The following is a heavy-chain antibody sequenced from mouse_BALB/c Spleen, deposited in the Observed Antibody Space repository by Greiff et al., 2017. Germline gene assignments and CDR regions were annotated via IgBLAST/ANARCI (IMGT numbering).Heavy chain of an antibody. CDR1: GYSITSDYA. V-gene: IGHV3-2*02. CDR2: ISYSGST. Sequence: DVKLVESGPGLVKPSQSLSLTCTVTGYSITSDYAWNWIRQFPRNKLEWMGYISYSGSTSYNPSLKSRISITRDTSKNQFFLQLNSVTTEDTATYYCARGDYYAMDYWGQGTSVTVSS. J-gene: IGHJ4*01. CDR3: ARGDYYAMDY.